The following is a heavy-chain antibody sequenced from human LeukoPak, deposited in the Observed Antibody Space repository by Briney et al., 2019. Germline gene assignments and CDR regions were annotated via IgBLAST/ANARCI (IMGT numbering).Heavy chain of an antibody. V-gene: IGHV3-43*02. J-gene: IGHJ4*02. CDR3: AKDISTMIVVGNFDY. CDR1: GFTFDDYA. D-gene: IGHD3-22*01. Sequence: PGGSLRLSCAASGFTFDDYAMHWVRQAPGKGLEWVCQISGDGGSTYYADYVKGRFTISRDNSKNSLYLQMRSLRTEDTALYYCAKDISTMIVVGNFDYWGQGTLVTVSS. CDR2: ISGDGGST.